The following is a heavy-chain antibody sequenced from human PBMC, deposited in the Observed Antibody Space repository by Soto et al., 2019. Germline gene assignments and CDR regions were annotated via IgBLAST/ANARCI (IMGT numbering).Heavy chain of an antibody. CDR1: GYTFTSYA. V-gene: IGHV1-3*01. CDR2: INAGNGNT. CDR3: ARGDRYCTNGVCWTDNWFDP. D-gene: IGHD2-8*01. Sequence: ASVKVSCKASGYTFTSYAIHWVRQAPGQRLEWMGWINAGNGNTKYSQKFQGRVTITRDTSASTAYMELSSLRSEDTAVYYCARGDRYCTNGVCWTDNWFDPWGQGTLVTVS. J-gene: IGHJ5*02.